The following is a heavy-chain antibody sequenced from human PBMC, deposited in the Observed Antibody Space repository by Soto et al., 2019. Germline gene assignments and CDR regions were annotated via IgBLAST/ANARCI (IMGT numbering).Heavy chain of an antibody. CDR1: GFTFSTYA. D-gene: IGHD4-17*01. J-gene: IGHJ3*02. Sequence: GGSLRLSCVASGFTFSTYAMSWVRQAPGKGLAWVSALTPRGGETNYADTVKGRFTISRDNSMTALYLQMNSLRIADTAVYYCAHPRGYGVFDAYDIWGQRTMVTVSS. CDR2: LTPRGGET. V-gene: IGHV3-23*01. CDR3: AHPRGYGVFDAYDI.